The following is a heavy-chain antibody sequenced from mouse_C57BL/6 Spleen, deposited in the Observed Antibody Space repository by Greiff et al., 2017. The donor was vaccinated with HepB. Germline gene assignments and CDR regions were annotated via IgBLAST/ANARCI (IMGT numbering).Heavy chain of an antibody. D-gene: IGHD1-1*01. CDR3: ASPTTVVSTRGFAY. V-gene: IGHV1-81*01. Sequence: QVQLKESGAELARPGASVKLSCKASGYTFTSYGISWVKQRTGQGLEWIGEIYPRSGNTYYNEKFKGKATLTADKSSSTAYMELRSLTSEDSAVYFCASPTTVVSTRGFAYWGQGTLVTVSA. CDR1: GYTFTSYG. J-gene: IGHJ3*01. CDR2: IYPRSGNT.